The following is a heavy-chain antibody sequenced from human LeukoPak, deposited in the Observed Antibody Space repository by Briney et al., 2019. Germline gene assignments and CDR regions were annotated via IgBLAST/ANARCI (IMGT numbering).Heavy chain of an antibody. CDR1: GFPFTNYG. Sequence: PGRSLRLSCAASGFPFTNYGMHWVRQAPGKGLEWVAVISYDGSNKYYADSVKGRFTISRDNSKNTLSLQMNSLRPEDTAVYYCASSSSSSSYSPGDYWGQGTLVTVSS. CDR3: ASSSSSSSYSPGDY. V-gene: IGHV3-30*03. CDR2: ISYDGSNK. D-gene: IGHD6-6*01. J-gene: IGHJ4*02.